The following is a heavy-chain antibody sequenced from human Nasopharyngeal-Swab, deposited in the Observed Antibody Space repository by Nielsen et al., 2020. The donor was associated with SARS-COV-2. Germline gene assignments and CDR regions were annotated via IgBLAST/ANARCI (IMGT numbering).Heavy chain of an antibody. J-gene: IGHJ6*03. D-gene: IGHD3-3*01. Sequence: CVRQAPGQGLEWMGIINPTGGSTSYAQKLQGRVTMTRDTSTSTVYMELSSLRSEDTAVYYCARSGRITIFGVFINYYYYMDVWGKGTTVTVSS. CDR2: INPTGGST. CDR3: ARSGRITIFGVFINYYYYMDV. V-gene: IGHV1-46*01.